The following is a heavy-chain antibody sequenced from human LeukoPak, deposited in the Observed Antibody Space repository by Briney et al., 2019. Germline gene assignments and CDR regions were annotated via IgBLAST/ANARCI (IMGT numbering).Heavy chain of an antibody. Sequence: PGGSLRLSCAASGFTFSSYGMHWVRQAPGKGLEWVAVISYDGSNKYYADSVKGRFTISRDNSKNTLYLQMNSLRAEDTAVYYCAKVSVTTLFDYWGQGTLVTVSS. D-gene: IGHD4-11*01. V-gene: IGHV3-30*18. CDR3: AKVSVTTLFDY. J-gene: IGHJ4*02. CDR1: GFTFSSYG. CDR2: ISYDGSNK.